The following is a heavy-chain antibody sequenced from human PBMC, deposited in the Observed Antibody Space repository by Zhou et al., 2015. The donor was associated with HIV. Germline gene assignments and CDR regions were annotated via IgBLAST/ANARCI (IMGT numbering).Heavy chain of an antibody. Sequence: SSYAISWVRQAPGQGLEWMGGIIPIFGTANYAQKFQGRVTITADESTSTAYMELSSLRSEDTAVYYCAQGGDDILTGYYWGRSWFDPWGQGTLVTVSS. CDR1: SSYA. D-gene: IGHD3-9*01. CDR3: AQGGDDILTGYYWGRSWFDP. V-gene: IGHV1-69*01. CDR2: IIPIFGTA. J-gene: IGHJ5*02.